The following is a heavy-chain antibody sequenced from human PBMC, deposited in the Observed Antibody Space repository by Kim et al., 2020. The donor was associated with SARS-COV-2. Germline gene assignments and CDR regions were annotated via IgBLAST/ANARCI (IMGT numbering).Heavy chain of an antibody. V-gene: IGHV1-46*01. Sequence: ASVKVSCKASGYTFTSYYMHWVRQAPGQGLEWMGIINPSGGSTSYAQKFQGRVTMTRDTSTSTVYMELSSLRSEDTAVYYCASALGYCSGGSCLPPDYWGQGTLVTVSS. J-gene: IGHJ4*02. D-gene: IGHD2-15*01. CDR3: ASALGYCSGGSCLPPDY. CDR1: GYTFTSYY. CDR2: INPSGGST.